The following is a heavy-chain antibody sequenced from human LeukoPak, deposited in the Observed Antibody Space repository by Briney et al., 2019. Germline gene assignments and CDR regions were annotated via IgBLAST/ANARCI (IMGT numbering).Heavy chain of an antibody. V-gene: IGHV4-30-4*01. CDR3: ARADSSSWYSYYFDY. Sequence: SETLSLTCTVSGGSISSGDYYWSWIRQPPGKGLEWIGYIYYSGSTYYNPSLKSRVTISVDTSKNQFSLKLSSVTAADTAVYYCARADSSSWYSYYFDYWGQGTLVTVSS. J-gene: IGHJ4*02. D-gene: IGHD6-13*01. CDR1: GGSISSGDYY. CDR2: IYYSGST.